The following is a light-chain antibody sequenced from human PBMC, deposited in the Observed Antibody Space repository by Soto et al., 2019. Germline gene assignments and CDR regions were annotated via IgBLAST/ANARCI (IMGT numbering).Light chain of an antibody. CDR2: EVS. V-gene: IGLV2-11*01. Sequence: QSALTQPRSVSGSPGQSVTISCTGTSGDVGGYNYVSWYQHHPGKAPKFIIYEVSNRPSGVSNRFSGSKSGNTASLTISGLQAEDEADYYCCSYAGSYTHVVFGGGTKLTVL. CDR1: SGDVGGYNY. J-gene: IGLJ2*01. CDR3: CSYAGSYTHVV.